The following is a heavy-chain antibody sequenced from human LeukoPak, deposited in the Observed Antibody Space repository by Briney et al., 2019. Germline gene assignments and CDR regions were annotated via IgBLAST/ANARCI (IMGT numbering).Heavy chain of an antibody. CDR1: GFSFSTSW. D-gene: IGHD3-10*01. CDR3: ARDRGGWGPTTFNF. Sequence: AGGSLRLSCAASGFSFSTSWMHWVRQGPGKGLVWVSRISDDGSDILYADSVKGRFTVSRDNAKNTLYLQMNSLRAEDTALYYCARDRGGWGPTTFNFWGQGTLVTVSS. V-gene: IGHV3-74*01. J-gene: IGHJ4*02. CDR2: ISDDGSDI.